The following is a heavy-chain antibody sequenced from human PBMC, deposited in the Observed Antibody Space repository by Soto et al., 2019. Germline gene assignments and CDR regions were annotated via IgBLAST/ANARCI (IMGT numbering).Heavy chain of an antibody. CDR3: ARDLRGRDGEYGMDV. CDR2: INPNSGGT. D-gene: IGHD2-21*01. V-gene: IGHV1-2*04. CDR1: GYTFTGYY. J-gene: IGHJ6*02. Sequence: ASVKVSCKASGYTFTGYYMHWVRQAPGQGLEWMGWINPNSGGTNYAQKFQGWVTMTRDTSIRTAYMELSRLRSDDTAVYYCARDLRGRDGEYGMDVWGQGTTVTVSS.